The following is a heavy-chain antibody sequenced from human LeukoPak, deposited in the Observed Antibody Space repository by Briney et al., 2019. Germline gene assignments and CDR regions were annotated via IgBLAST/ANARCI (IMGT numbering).Heavy chain of an antibody. D-gene: IGHD6-19*01. V-gene: IGHV3-11*05. CDR1: GFTFSDYY. CDR3: ARAPHSYSSGWYSDY. Sequence: GGSLRLSCAASGFTFSDYYMSWIRQAPGKGLEWLSYISSSSSYTNYADSVKGRFTISRDNAKNSLYLQMNSLRAEDTAVYYCARAPHSYSSGWYSDYWGQGTLVTVSS. CDR2: ISSSSSYT. J-gene: IGHJ4*02.